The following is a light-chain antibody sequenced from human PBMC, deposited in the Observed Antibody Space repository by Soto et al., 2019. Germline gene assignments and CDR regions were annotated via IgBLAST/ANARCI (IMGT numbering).Light chain of an antibody. Sequence: EIAMPQSPATLSVSPGARATLSCRASQSVSTNLAWYQQKPGQAPRLLIYDASTRATGIPARFSGSGSGTEFTLTISSLQSEDFAVYYCQQYTNWRTFGQGTKVDIK. CDR1: QSVSTN. CDR3: QQYTNWRT. J-gene: IGKJ1*01. CDR2: DAS. V-gene: IGKV3-15*01.